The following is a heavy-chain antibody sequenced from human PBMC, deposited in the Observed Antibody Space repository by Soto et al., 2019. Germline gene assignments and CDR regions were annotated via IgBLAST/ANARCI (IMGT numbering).Heavy chain of an antibody. CDR1: GYTFTSYD. V-gene: IGHV1-8*01. D-gene: IGHD6-19*01. CDR3: ARERSGWPDY. CDR2: MNPKSGNT. Sequence: QVQQVQSGAEVKKPGASVKVSCKASGYTFTSYDINWVRQATGQGLEWMGWMNPKSGNTGYAPKFQGRVTMTRNTSISTAYTGLSSLRSEDTVVYYCARERSGWPDYWGQGTVVTVSS. J-gene: IGHJ4*02.